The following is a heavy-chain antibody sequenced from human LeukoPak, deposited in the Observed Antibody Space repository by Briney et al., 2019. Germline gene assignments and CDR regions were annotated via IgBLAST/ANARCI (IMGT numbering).Heavy chain of an antibody. CDR1: GGSISSGGYY. V-gene: IGHV4-31*03. CDR3: ARTLTTVTIYYFDY. CDR2: IYYSGST. J-gene: IGHJ4*02. Sequence: PSETLSLTCTVSGGSISSGGYYWSWIRQHPGTGLEWIGYIYYSGSTYYNPSLKSRVTISVDTSKNQFSLKLSSVTAADTAVYYCARTLTTVTIYYFDYWGQGTLVTVSS. D-gene: IGHD4-17*01.